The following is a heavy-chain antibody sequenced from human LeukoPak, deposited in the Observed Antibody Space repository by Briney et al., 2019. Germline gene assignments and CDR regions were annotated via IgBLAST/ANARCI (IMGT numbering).Heavy chain of an antibody. CDR3: ARGAVAEPSSFDY. CDR1: GGSISSYY. J-gene: IGHJ4*02. Sequence: SETLSLTCTVSGGSISSYYWSWIRQPPGKGLEWIGYIYYSGSTNYNPSLKSRVTISVDTSKNQFSLKLSSVTAADTAVYYCARGAVAEPSSFDYWGQGTLVTVSS. V-gene: IGHV4-59*01. D-gene: IGHD6-19*01. CDR2: IYYSGST.